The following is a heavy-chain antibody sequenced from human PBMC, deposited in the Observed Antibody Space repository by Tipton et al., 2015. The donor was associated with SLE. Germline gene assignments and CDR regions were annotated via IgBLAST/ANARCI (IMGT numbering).Heavy chain of an antibody. CDR1: GYAFTDSY. V-gene: IGHV1-2*02. CDR3: ARHWGLSEPVDY. Sequence: QLVQSGPEVKKPGASVKVSCKASGYAFTDSYMHWVRQAPGQGLEWMGWINPFTGATAYAQTFQGRVTMTRDTSMSTAYMALSGLTSDDTAMYYCARHWGLSEPVDYWGQGTLVTVSS. CDR2: INPFTGAT. D-gene: IGHD3-16*01. J-gene: IGHJ4*02.